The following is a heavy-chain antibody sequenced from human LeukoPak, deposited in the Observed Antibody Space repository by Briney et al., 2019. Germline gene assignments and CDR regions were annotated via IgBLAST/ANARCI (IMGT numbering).Heavy chain of an antibody. CDR2: IIPIFGTA. D-gene: IGHD5-12*01. Sequence: SVTVSCKASGGTFSSYAISWVRQAPGQGLEWMGGIIPIFGTANYAQKFQGRVTITTDESTSTAYMELSSLRSEDTAVYYCASGSGYDSNWFDPWGQGTLVTVSS. J-gene: IGHJ5*02. V-gene: IGHV1-69*05. CDR3: ASGSGYDSNWFDP. CDR1: GGTFSSYA.